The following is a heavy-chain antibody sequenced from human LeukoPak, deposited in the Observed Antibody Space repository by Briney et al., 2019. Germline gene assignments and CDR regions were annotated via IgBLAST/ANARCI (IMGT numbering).Heavy chain of an antibody. CDR2: IYYSGST. Sequence: SETLSLTCTVSGGSISSYYWSWIRQPPGKGLEWIGYIYYSGSTNYNPSLKSRVTISVDTSKNQFSLKLSSVTAADTAVYYCAGCIGIVYDYWGQGTLVTVSS. CDR3: AGCIGIVYDY. J-gene: IGHJ4*02. V-gene: IGHV4-59*01. D-gene: IGHD3-22*01. CDR1: GGSISSYY.